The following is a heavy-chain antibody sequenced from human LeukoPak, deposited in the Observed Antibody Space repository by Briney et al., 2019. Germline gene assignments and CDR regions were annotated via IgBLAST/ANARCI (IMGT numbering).Heavy chain of an antibody. CDR3: ARADSGSYWSGPHAFDI. V-gene: IGHV3-7*01. CDR2: INRDGSEK. CDR1: GFTFSSYW. J-gene: IGHJ3*02. D-gene: IGHD1-26*01. Sequence: PGGSLRLSCVASGFTFSSYWMSWVRQAPGKGLEWVANINRDGSEKYYVDSVKGRFTISRDNAKNSLFLQMNSLRAEDTAVYYCARADSGSYWSGPHAFDIWGQGTMVTVSS.